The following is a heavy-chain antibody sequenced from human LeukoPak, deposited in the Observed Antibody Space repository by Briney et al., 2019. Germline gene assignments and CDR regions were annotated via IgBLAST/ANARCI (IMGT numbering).Heavy chain of an antibody. V-gene: IGHV4-59*08. Sequence: PSETLSLTCTVSGGSISSYQWSWIRQPPGKGLEWIGYMYYRGSTKYNPSLKSRVTISGDTSKNQFSLKLISVTAADAAVYYCAGHDYYGSGSYRWGQGTLVTVSS. CDR3: AGHDYYGSGSYR. CDR1: GGSISSYQ. D-gene: IGHD3-10*01. CDR2: MYYRGST. J-gene: IGHJ5*02.